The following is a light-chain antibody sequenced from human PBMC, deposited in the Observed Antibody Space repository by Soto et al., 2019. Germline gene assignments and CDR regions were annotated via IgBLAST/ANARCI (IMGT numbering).Light chain of an antibody. CDR3: QKYNSYPLN. J-gene: IGKJ4*01. V-gene: IGKV1-5*03. CDR2: KAS. CDR1: QSISSW. Sequence: DIQMTQCPPTLSACVGYRFTLTCRASQSISSWLAWYQQKPGKAPKLLIYKASSLESGVPSRFSGSGSGTEFTLTISSLQPDDFATYYCQKYNSYPLNFGGGTKVDIK.